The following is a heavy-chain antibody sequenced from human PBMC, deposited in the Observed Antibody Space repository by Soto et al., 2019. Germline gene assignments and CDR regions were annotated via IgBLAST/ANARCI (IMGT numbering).Heavy chain of an antibody. CDR2: ISAYNGNT. Sequence: ASVKVSCKASGYTFTSYGISWVRQAPGQGLEWMGRISAYNGNTNYAQKLQGRVTMTTDTSTSTAYMELRSLRSDDTAVYYCARVAPTYYYDSSGYYPDYWGQGTLVTVSS. V-gene: IGHV1-18*01. D-gene: IGHD3-22*01. J-gene: IGHJ4*02. CDR3: ARVAPTYYYDSSGYYPDY. CDR1: GYTFTSYG.